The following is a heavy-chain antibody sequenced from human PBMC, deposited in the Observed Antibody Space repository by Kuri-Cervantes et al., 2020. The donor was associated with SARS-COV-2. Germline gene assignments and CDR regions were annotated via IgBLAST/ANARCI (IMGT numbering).Heavy chain of an antibody. V-gene: IGHV4-59*12. CDR2: IYYSGST. D-gene: IGHD2-2*01. CDR3: ARGMWTGYCSSTSCTDGGFHLDY. Sequence: SETLSLTCTVSGGSISSYYWSWIRQPPGKGLEWIGYIYYSGSTNYNPSLKSRVTISVDRSKDQFSLKLISVTAADTAVYYCARGMWTGYCSSTSCTDGGFHLDYWGQGTLVTISS. J-gene: IGHJ4*02. CDR1: GGSISSYY.